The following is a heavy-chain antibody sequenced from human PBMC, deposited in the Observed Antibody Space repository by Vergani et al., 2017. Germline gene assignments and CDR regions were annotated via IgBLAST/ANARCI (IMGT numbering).Heavy chain of an antibody. D-gene: IGHD5-12*01. CDR1: GFTFSSYG. V-gene: IGHV3-33*08. Sequence: QVQLVESGGGVVQPGRSLRLSCAASGFTFSSYGMHWVRQAPGKGLEWVAVIWYDGSNKYYADSVKGRFTISRDNAKNSLYLQMNSLRAEDTAVYYCARDPLGYSGYDFGAFDIWGQGTMVTVSS. CDR2: IWYDGSNK. CDR3: ARDPLGYSGYDFGAFDI. J-gene: IGHJ3*02.